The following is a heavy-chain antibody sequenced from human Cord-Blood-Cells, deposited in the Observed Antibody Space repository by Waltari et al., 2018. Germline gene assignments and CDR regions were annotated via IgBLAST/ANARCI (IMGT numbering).Heavy chain of an antibody. D-gene: IGHD3-10*01. CDR2: INHSGAT. J-gene: IGHJ5*02. CDR1: GGSFSGYY. Sequence: QVQLQQWGAGLLKPSETLSLTCAVYGGSFSGYYWSWIRQPPGKGLEWIGEINHSGATNYNPALKSRVTISVDTSKNQVSLKLSSVTAADTAVYYCARGRRLRITMVRGVINWFDPWGQGTLVTVSS. CDR3: ARGRRLRITMVRGVINWFDP. V-gene: IGHV4-34*01.